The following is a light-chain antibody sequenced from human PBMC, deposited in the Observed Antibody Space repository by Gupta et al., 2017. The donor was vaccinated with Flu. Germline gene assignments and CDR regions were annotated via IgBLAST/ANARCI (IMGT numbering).Light chain of an antibody. CDR3: SSYTSISTPYI. V-gene: IGLV2-14*01. Sequence: ISIACTGTSVGVGGDNSVSWYQQHPGKVPKLLICDVNNRPSGVSNRFSGSKSGNTASLTISGLQADDEADDDGSSYTSISTPYIFGTGTKV. CDR2: DVN. CDR1: SVGVGGDNS. J-gene: IGLJ1*01.